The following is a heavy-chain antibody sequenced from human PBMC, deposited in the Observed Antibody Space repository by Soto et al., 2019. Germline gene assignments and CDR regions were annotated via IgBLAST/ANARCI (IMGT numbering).Heavy chain of an antibody. CDR1: GYTFTSYA. D-gene: IGHD6-19*01. CDR2: INAGNGNT. CDR3: ARRPPWGGWYREQKYYYYYGMDV. Sequence: ASVKVSCKASGYTFTSYAMHWVRQAPGQRLEWMGWINAGNGNTKYSQKFQGRVAITRDTSASTAYMELSSLRSEDTAVYYCARRPPWGGWYREQKYYYYYGMDVWGQGTTVTVSS. J-gene: IGHJ6*02. V-gene: IGHV1-3*01.